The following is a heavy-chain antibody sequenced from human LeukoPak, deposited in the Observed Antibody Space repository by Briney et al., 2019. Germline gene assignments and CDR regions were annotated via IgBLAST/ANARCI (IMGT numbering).Heavy chain of an antibody. CDR2: ISSSSSTI. CDR1: GFTFSTYS. CDR3: ARGSTYYDSSGQVPFDY. Sequence: GGSLRLSCAASGFTFSTYSMNWVRQASGKGLEWVSYISSSSSTIYYADSVKGRFTISRDNAKNSLYLQMNSLRAEDTAVYYCARGSTYYDSSGQVPFDYWGQGTLVTVSS. J-gene: IGHJ4*02. V-gene: IGHV3-48*01. D-gene: IGHD3-22*01.